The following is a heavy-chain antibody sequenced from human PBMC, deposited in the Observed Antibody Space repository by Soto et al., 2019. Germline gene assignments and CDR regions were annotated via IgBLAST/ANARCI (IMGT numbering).Heavy chain of an antibody. D-gene: IGHD2-2*01. CDR1: GGSISSGGYY. CDR2: IYHSGST. V-gene: IGHV4-31*03. J-gene: IGHJ4*02. CDR3: AREALDATRPFDY. Sequence: TLSLTCTVSGGSISSGGYYWSWIRQHPGKGLEWIGYIYHSGSTNYNPSLKSRVTISVDKSKNQFSLKLSSVTAADTAVYYCAREALDATRPFDYWGQGTLVTVSS.